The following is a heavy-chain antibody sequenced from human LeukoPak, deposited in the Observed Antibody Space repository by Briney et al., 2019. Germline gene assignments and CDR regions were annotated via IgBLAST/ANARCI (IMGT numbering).Heavy chain of an antibody. D-gene: IGHD3-22*01. CDR3: ARHGGSYDSSGYYSVVPRDYYYYGMDV. CDR1: GRSISSRSYY. CDR2: IYYSGST. V-gene: IGHV4-39*01. Sequence: SETLSLTCTVSGRSISSRSYYWGWIPQPPGKGLEWMGSIYYSGSTYYNPPLKSRVTISVATSTHQFSLTLRSVTAADPAVYYCARHGGSYDSSGYYSVVPRDYYYYGMDVWGQGTTVTVSS. J-gene: IGHJ6*02.